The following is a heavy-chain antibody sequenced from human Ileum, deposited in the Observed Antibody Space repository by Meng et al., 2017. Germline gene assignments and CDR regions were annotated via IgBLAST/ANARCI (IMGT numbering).Heavy chain of an antibody. J-gene: IGHJ5*02. CDR3: ARDGEEGGHFDP. V-gene: IGHV1-2*06. Sequence: ASVKVSCKASGYTFTGYYMHWVRQAPGQGLEWMGRINPNSGGTNYAQKFQGRVTMTRDTSISTAYMELSRLRSDDPAVYYCARDGEEGGHFDPWGQGTLVTVSS. CDR2: INPNSGGT. D-gene: IGHD3-10*01. CDR1: GYTFTGYY.